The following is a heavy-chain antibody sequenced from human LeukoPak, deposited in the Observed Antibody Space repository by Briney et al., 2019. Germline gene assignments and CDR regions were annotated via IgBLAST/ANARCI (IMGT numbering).Heavy chain of an antibody. CDR3: ARQSAAAQYTNWFDP. D-gene: IGHD2-2*01. CDR2: IYPADSDT. Sequence: GEALKISCKGSGYSFASFWIGWVRQMPGKGVEWMGVIYPADSDTRYSPSFQGQVTISADKSTSTAYLQWSTLKASDTAIYYCARQSAAAQYTNWFDPWGQGTLVTVSS. CDR1: GYSFASFW. V-gene: IGHV5-51*01. J-gene: IGHJ5*02.